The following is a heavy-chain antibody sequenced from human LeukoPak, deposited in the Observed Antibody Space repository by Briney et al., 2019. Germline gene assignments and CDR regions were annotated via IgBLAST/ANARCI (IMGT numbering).Heavy chain of an antibody. Sequence: GGSLRLSCAASGFTFSTYAIHWVRQAPGRGLEWVAFISYDGSHKYYADSVKGRFTISRDISKNTLYLQMDSLRVEDTAVYYCARTSHYVDIAATIPYGIYYFDYWGQGTLVTVSS. V-gene: IGHV3-30*04. CDR1: GFTFSTYA. CDR3: ARTSHYVDIAATIPYGIYYFDY. J-gene: IGHJ4*02. D-gene: IGHD5-12*01. CDR2: ISYDGSHK.